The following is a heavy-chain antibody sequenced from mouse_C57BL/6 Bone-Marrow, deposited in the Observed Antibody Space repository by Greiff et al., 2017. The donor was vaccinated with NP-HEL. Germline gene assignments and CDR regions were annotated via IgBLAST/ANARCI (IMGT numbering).Heavy chain of an antibody. CDR2: IYPRSGNT. J-gene: IGHJ1*03. CDR3: ARKFYYGSSHWYFDV. Sequence: QVQLKQSGAELARPGASVKLSCKASGYTFTSYGISWVKQRTGQGLEWIGEIYPRSGNTYYNEKFKGKATLTADKSSSTAYMELRSLTSEDSAVYFCARKFYYGSSHWYFDVWGTGTTVTVSS. D-gene: IGHD1-1*01. CDR1: GYTFTSYG. V-gene: IGHV1-81*01.